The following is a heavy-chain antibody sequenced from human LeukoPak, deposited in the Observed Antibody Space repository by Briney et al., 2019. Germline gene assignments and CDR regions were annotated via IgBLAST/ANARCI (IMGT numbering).Heavy chain of an antibody. Sequence: GGSLRLSCAASGFTFSSYEMHWVRQAPGKGLEWVSYISSSDSTIYYADSVKGRFTISRDNAKNSLYLQMNSLRAEDTAVYYCAELGITMIGGVWGKGTTVTISS. V-gene: IGHV3-48*03. CDR3: AELGITMIGGV. CDR2: ISSSDSTI. D-gene: IGHD3-10*02. CDR1: GFTFSSYE. J-gene: IGHJ6*04.